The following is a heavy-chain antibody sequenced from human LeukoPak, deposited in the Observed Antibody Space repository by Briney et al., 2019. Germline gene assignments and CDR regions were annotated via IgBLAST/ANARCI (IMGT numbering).Heavy chain of an antibody. V-gene: IGHV3-21*01. D-gene: IGHD1-26*01. CDR2: ISSSSSYI. Sequence: GGSLRLSCAASGFTFSSYSTNWVRQAPGKGLEWVSSISSSSSYIYYADSVKGRFTISRDNAKNTLYLQMGSLRAEDMAVYYCARVGATATPGDMDVWGKGTTLTVSS. CDR1: GFTFSSYS. J-gene: IGHJ6*03. CDR3: ARVGATATPGDMDV.